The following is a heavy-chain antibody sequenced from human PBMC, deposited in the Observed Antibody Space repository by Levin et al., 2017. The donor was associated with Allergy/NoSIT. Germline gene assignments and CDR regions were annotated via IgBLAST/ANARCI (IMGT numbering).Heavy chain of an antibody. D-gene: IGHD6-25*01. CDR1: GFSFSTYV. CDR2: MSDDGTTK. J-gene: IGHJ4*02. CDR3: TRLDD. V-gene: IGHV3-30*09. Sequence: PGGSLRLSCAASGFSFSTYVFHWVRQAPGKGLEWVAVMSDDGTTKFYADSAKGRFAISRDNSKNTVYLHMKSLRTDDSAVYYCTRLDDWGRGTLVAVSS.